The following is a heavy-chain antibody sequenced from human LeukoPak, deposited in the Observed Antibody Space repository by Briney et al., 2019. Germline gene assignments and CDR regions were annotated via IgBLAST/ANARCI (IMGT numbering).Heavy chain of an antibody. D-gene: IGHD6-19*01. CDR3: AKEQWLFISFYN. CDR1: GLSFSNYD. Sequence: PGGSLRLSCAASGLSFSNYDMHWVRQAPGKGLEWVALISNDGSNNNYADSVRGRFNISRDNSKNTLYLEVNSLRVEDTGVYYCAKEQWLFISFYNRGHRVLVTVSS. V-gene: IGHV3-30*18. CDR2: ISNDGSNN. J-gene: IGHJ4*01.